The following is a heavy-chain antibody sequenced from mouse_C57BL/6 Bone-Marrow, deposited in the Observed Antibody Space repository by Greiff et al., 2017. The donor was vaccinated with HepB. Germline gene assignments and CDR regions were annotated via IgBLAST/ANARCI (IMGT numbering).Heavy chain of an antibody. CDR2: IYPRDGST. Sequence: QVQLQQSGAELVKPGASVKVSCKASGYTFTSYWMHWVKQRPEQGLEWIGYIYPRDGSTKYNEKFKGKATLTADKSSSTAYMQLNSLTSEDSAVYFCAREGFTTVVAQDYWGQGTTLTVSS. V-gene: IGHV1S12*01. D-gene: IGHD1-1*01. CDR3: AREGFTTVVAQDY. J-gene: IGHJ2*01. CDR1: GYTFTSYW.